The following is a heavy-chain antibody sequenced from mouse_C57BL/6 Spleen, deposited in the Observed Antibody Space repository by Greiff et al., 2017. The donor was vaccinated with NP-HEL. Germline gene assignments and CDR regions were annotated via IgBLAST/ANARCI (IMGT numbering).Heavy chain of an antibody. CDR2: IYPGGGYT. D-gene: IGHD2-2*01. Sequence: VQLQQSGAELVRPGTSVKMSCKASGYTFTNYWIGWAKQRPGHGLEWIGDIYPGGGYTNYNEKFKGKATLTADKSSSTAYMQFSSLTSEDSAIYYCARWGGYDEGYAMDYWGQGTSGTVSS. CDR1: GYTFTNYW. V-gene: IGHV1-63*01. CDR3: ARWGGYDEGYAMDY. J-gene: IGHJ4*01.